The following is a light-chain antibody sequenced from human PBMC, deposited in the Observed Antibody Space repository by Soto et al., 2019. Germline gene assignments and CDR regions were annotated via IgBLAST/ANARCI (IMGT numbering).Light chain of an antibody. CDR3: QQYGSSPPWT. J-gene: IGKJ1*01. CDR1: QSVSSSY. V-gene: IGKV3-20*01. CDR2: GAS. Sequence: EIVLTQSPGTLSLSPGERATLSCRASQSVSSSYLAWYQQKPGQAPRLLIYGASSRATGIPDRFSGSGSGTDFTLTISRLEPEDFAVYYCQQYGSSPPWTLG.